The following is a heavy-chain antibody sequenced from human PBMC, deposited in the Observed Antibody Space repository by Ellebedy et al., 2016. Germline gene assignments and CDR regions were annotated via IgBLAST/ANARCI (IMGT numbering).Heavy chain of an antibody. CDR3: ARDRRTILTGLNWFDP. D-gene: IGHD3-9*01. Sequence: SETLSLXCTVSGGSISSGGYYWSWIRQHPGKGLEWIGYIYYSGSTYYNPSLKSRVTISVDTSKNQFSLRLSSVTAADTAVYYCARDRRTILTGLNWFDPWGQGTLVTVSS. CDR1: GGSISSGGYY. J-gene: IGHJ5*02. CDR2: IYYSGST. V-gene: IGHV4-31*03.